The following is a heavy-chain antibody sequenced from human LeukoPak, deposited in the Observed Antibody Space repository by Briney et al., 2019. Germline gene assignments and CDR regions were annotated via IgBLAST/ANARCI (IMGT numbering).Heavy chain of an antibody. J-gene: IGHJ3*02. Sequence: SETLSLSCTVSGASISSSDYYWGWIRQPPGKGLEWIGSLYSGGLTYYNPSLKSRVTISVDTSKNQFSLKVTSVTAADTAVYSCASGGYSSGWYGSFDIWGQWTVVTVSS. V-gene: IGHV4-39*01. D-gene: IGHD6-19*01. CDR2: LYSGGLT. CDR1: GASISSSDYY. CDR3: ASGGYSSGWYGSFDI.